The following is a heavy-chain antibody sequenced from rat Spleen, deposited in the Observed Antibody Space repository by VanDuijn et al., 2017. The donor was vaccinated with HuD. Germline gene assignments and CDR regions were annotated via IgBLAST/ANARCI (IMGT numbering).Heavy chain of an antibody. CDR2: INYDGRTG. V-gene: IGHV5-7*01. J-gene: IGHJ2*01. CDR3: VREDHGVDY. D-gene: IGHD4-3*01. CDR1: GFIFSDYY. Sequence: EVQLVESDGGLVQPGRSLKLSCAASGFIFSDYYMAWVRPAPTKGLEWVATINYDGRTGYYGPSLKDKFTISRDNAQSTLYLQMSKLGSEDTAIYYCVREDHGVDYWGQGVMVTVSS.